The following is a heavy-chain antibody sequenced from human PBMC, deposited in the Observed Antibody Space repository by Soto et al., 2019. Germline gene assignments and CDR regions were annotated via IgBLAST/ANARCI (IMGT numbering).Heavy chain of an antibody. Sequence: GQLVESGGGVVQPGRSLRLSCAASGFTFSDYAMHWVRQSPGKGLEWVAVVSHDGRNTHYADSVKGRYTISRNSSKNTGSLEMTSLRAEDTAVYYCAKGGRQGLVTAGFKYWGQGALVTVSS. CDR1: GFTFSDYA. D-gene: IGHD6-19*01. J-gene: IGHJ4*02. V-gene: IGHV3-30*18. CDR3: AKGGRQGLVTAGFKY. CDR2: VSHDGRNT.